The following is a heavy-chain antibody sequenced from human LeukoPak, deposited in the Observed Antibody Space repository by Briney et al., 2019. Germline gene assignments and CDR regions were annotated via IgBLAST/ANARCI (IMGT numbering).Heavy chain of an antibody. J-gene: IGHJ4*02. V-gene: IGHV4-34*01. CDR1: GGSISGYY. D-gene: IGHD3-10*01. CDR3: ARERYGSGSYLGY. CDR2: INHSGST. Sequence: SETLSLTCAVSGGSISGYYWSWIRQPPGKGLEWIGEINHSGSTNYNPSLKSRVTISVAPSKNHLSLKLSSVTAADTAVYYCARERYGSGSYLGYWGQGTLVIVSS.